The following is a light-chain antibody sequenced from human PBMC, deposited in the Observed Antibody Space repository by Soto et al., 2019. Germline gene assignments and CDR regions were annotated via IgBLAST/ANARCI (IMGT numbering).Light chain of an antibody. V-gene: IGLV2-8*01. CDR1: GSDVGGYNY. Sequence: QSALTQPPSASGSPGQSVTISCTGTGSDVGGYNYVSWYQQHPGKAPKLMIYEVNKRPSGVPDRFSGSKSGNTASLTVSGLQTEDEADYYYSSYAGKINLGVFGGGTKVTVL. J-gene: IGLJ2*01. CDR2: EVN. CDR3: SSYAGKINLGV.